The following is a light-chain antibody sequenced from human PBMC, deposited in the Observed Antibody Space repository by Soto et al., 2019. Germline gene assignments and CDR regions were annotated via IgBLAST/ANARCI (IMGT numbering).Light chain of an antibody. CDR2: GTY. J-gene: IGKJ4*01. CDR3: QQYGNSIS. CDR1: QSVRSSY. V-gene: IGKV3-20*01. Sequence: EIVLTQSPGIVSLSPGERATLSFRASQSVRSSYLAWYQQKFGQAPRLLIYGTYIRAAGIPDRFSGSGSGTAFNLTISRREREDFALYCCQQYGNSISFGGATKVEIK.